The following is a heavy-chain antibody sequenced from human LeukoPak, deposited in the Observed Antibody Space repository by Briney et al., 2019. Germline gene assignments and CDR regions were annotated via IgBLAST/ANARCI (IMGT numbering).Heavy chain of an antibody. D-gene: IGHD4-17*01. CDR3: ARAGDYGDYFDY. J-gene: IGHJ4*02. CDR1: GFTLSSYW. CDR2: IKQDGSEK. Sequence: PGGSLRLSCAASGFTLSSYWMSWVRQAPGKGLEWVANIKQDGSEKYYVDSVKGRFTISRDNAKSSLYLQMNSLRAEDTAVYYCARAGDYGDYFDYWGQGTLVTVSS. V-gene: IGHV3-7*01.